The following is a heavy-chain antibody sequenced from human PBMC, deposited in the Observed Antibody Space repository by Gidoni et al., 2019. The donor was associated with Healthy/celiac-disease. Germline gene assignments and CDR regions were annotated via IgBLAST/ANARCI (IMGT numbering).Heavy chain of an antibody. CDR2: IIPIFGTA. Sequence: QVQLVQSGAEVKKPGSSVKVSCKASGGTFSSYTISWLRQAPGQGLEWMGGIIPIFGTANYAQKFQGRVTITADESTSTAYMELSSLRSEDTAVYYCARGQIPGGSGSYYPGDYYGMDVWGQGTTVTVSS. CDR1: GGTFSSYT. J-gene: IGHJ6*02. V-gene: IGHV1-69*01. CDR3: ARGQIPGGSGSYYPGDYYGMDV. D-gene: IGHD1-26*01.